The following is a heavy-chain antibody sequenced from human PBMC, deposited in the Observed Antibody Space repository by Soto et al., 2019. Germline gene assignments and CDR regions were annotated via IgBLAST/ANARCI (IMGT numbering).Heavy chain of an antibody. Sequence: EVQLVESGGGLVQPGGSLRLSCAASGFTFSSYWMLWVRQAPGKGLVWVSRINSDGSTTSYADSVKGRFTISRDNAKNTLYLQMISLRAEDTAVYYCARLNPGYSYVNYWGQGTLVTVSS. D-gene: IGHD5-18*01. J-gene: IGHJ4*02. V-gene: IGHV3-74*01. CDR3: ARLNPGYSYVNY. CDR1: GFTFSSYW. CDR2: INSDGSTT.